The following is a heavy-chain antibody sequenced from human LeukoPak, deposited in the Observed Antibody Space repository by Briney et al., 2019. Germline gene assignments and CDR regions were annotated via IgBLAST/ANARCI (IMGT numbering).Heavy chain of an antibody. CDR2: IYSSGST. Sequence: SETLSLTCTVSGGSISGYYWTWIRQPPGKGLEWIGCIYSSGSTSYKSSLKSRITISVDTSKNQFSLNLSSVTAADTAVYYCVRGKAAAGAIWFDPWGQGTLVTVSS. J-gene: IGHJ5*02. CDR3: VRGKAAAGAIWFDP. D-gene: IGHD6-13*01. V-gene: IGHV4-59*01. CDR1: GGSISGYY.